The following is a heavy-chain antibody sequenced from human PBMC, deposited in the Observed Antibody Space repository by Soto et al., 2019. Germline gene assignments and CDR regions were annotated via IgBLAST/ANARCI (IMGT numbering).Heavy chain of an antibody. CDR2: ISWNSGSI. CDR3: AKDMSRSGWLQFSGFDY. V-gene: IGHV3-9*01. J-gene: IGHJ4*02. Sequence: EVQLVESGGGLVQPGRSLRLSCAASGFTFDDYAMHWVRQAPGKGLEWVSGISWNSGSIGYADSVKGRFTISRDNAKNSLYLQMNSLRAEDTALYYCAKDMSRSGWLQFSGFDYWGQGTLVTVSS. CDR1: GFTFDDYA. D-gene: IGHD5-12*01.